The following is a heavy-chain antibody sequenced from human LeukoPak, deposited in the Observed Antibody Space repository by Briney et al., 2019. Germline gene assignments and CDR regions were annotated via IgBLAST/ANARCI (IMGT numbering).Heavy chain of an antibody. V-gene: IGHV3-30*18. J-gene: IGHJ4*02. CDR3: AKDRARGYGAAAGLAGY. Sequence: GGSLRLSCAASGFTFDDYGMSWVRQAPGKGLEWVAVISYDGSNKYYADSVKGRFTISRDNSKNTLYLQMNSLRAEDTAVYYCAKDRARGYGAAAGLAGYWGQGTLVTVSS. CDR1: GFTFDDYG. CDR2: ISYDGSNK. D-gene: IGHD6-13*01.